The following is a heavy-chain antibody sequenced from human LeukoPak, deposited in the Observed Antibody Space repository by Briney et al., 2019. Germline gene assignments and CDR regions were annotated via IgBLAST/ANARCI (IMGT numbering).Heavy chain of an antibody. CDR1: GFTFSNFG. J-gene: IGHJ4*02. CDR3: ARRLLEWFSFDY. CDR2: ISYDGKDK. D-gene: IGHD3-3*01. Sequence: QPGRSLRLSCATSGFTFSNFGMNWVRQAPGKGLQWVAFISYDGKDKYYSDSVKGRITISRDNSKSTLYVQMDSLRTEDTAVYYCARRLLEWFSFDYWGQGTLVTVSS. V-gene: IGHV3-30*03.